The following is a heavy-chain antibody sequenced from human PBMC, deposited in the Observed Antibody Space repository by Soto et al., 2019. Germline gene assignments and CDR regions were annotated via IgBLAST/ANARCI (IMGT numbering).Heavy chain of an antibody. CDR2: ISGSGRTT. D-gene: IGHD3-16*01. V-gene: IGHV3-23*01. Sequence: EVQLLESGGGLVQPGGSLRLSCAASGFTFGSYAMNWLRQAPGRGLECVSFISGSGRTTYYADSVKGRFTVSRDNSKNTLYLQMTSLRAEDTAVYYWAKFRGTSCSYYSMDVWGKGTTVTVSS. J-gene: IGHJ6*03. CDR3: AKFRGTSCSYYSMDV. CDR1: GFTFGSYA.